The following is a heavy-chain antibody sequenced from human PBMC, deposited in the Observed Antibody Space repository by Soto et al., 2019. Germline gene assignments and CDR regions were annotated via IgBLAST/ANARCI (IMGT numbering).Heavy chain of an antibody. D-gene: IGHD1-26*01. V-gene: IGHV3-30*18. CDR2: ISYDGSNK. CDR1: GFTFSSYG. J-gene: IGHJ4*02. Sequence: GGSLRLSCAASGFTFSSYGMHWVRQAPGKGLEWVAVISYDGSNKYYADSVKGRFTISRDNSKNTLYLQMNSLRAEDTAVYYCAKDLASIVGATGCDYWGQGTLVTVSS. CDR3: AKDLASIVGATGCDY.